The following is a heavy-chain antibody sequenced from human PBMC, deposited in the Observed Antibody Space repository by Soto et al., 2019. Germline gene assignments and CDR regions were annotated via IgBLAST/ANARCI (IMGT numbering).Heavy chain of an antibody. Sequence: QVQLQESGPGLVKPSETLSLTCTVSGGSVSSGSYYWSWIRQPPGKGLEWIGYTYYSGSTNYNPSPRSRVTISVDTSKNEFSLKLSSVNAADTAVYYCARHTNSEPDYWFQGTRVTVSS. CDR3: ARHTNSEPDY. CDR1: GGSVSSGSYY. CDR2: TYYSGST. J-gene: IGHJ4*02. D-gene: IGHD1-7*01. V-gene: IGHV4-61*01.